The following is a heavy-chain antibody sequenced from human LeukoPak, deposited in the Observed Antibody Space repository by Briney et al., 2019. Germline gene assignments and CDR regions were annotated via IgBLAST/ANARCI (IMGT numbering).Heavy chain of an antibody. J-gene: IGHJ3*02. D-gene: IGHD5-18*01. CDR3: ARGRRAYSYGYDPHDAFDI. Sequence: SETLSLTCAVYGGSFSGYYWSWIRQPPGKGLEWIGEINHSGSTNYNPSLKSRVTISVDTSKNQFSLKLSSVTAADTAVYYCARGRRAYSYGYDPHDAFDIWGQGTMVTVSS. V-gene: IGHV4-34*01. CDR1: GGSFSGYY. CDR2: INHSGST.